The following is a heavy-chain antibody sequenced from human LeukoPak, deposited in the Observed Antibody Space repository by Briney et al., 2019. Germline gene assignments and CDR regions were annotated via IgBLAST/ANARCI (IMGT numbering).Heavy chain of an antibody. CDR2: IKKDGTEK. CDR1: GFTFSSYW. Sequence: PGGSLRLSCAASGFTFSSYWMSWVRQAPGRGLEWVANIKKDGTEKNYVDSVRGRFTISRDNAQNSLYLQMNNLRAEDTAIYYCEAYGSVWGQGTLVIVS. D-gene: IGHD3-10*01. CDR3: EAYGSV. V-gene: IGHV3-7*03. J-gene: IGHJ4*02.